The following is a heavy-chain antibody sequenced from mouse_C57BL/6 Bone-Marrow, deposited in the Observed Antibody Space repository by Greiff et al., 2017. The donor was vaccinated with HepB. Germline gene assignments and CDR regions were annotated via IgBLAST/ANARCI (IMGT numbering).Heavy chain of an antibody. J-gene: IGHJ3*01. CDR1: GYTFTSYW. D-gene: IGHD3-2*02. CDR2: IHPNSGST. V-gene: IGHV1-64*01. CDR3: ARSGKGQLRLWFAY. Sequence: VQLQQPGAELVKPGASVKLSCKASGYTFTSYWMHWVKQRPGQGLEWIGMIHPNSGSTNYNEKFKSKATLTVDKSSSTAYMQLSSLTSEDSAVYYGARSGKGQLRLWFAYWGQGTLVTVSA.